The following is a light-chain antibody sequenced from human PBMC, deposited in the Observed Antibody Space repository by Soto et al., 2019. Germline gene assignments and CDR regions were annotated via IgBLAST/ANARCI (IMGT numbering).Light chain of an antibody. CDR3: QQFDDLPLT. Sequence: DIQMTQSPSSLSASVGDRVTITCPASHDIKKYLNWYQQKAHKVPKLLIHDVSTLATGVPSRFTGSGSGTDFTLTINSLQPEDVATYYCQQFDDLPLTFGGGTKVDIK. CDR1: HDIKKY. J-gene: IGKJ4*01. V-gene: IGKV1-33*01. CDR2: DVS.